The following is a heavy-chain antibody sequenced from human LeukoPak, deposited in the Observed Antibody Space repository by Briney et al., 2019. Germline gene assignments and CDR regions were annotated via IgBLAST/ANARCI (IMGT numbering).Heavy chain of an antibody. D-gene: IGHD1-26*01. V-gene: IGHV3-30*01. Sequence: GGSLKLSCAASGFTFSSYAMHWVRQAPGQGLEWVAVISYDGSNKYYADYVKGRFTISRDNSKNTLYLQMNRLRAEDTAVYYCARGRGIVLGDYWGQGTLVTVSS. CDR1: GFTFSSYA. CDR3: ARGRGIVLGDY. J-gene: IGHJ4*02. CDR2: ISYDGSNK.